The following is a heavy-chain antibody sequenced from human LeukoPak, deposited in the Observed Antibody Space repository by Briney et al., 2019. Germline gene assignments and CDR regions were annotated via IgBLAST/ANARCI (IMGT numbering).Heavy chain of an antibody. CDR3: ARIEWERLGRAFDI. CDR1: GFTVSDNY. J-gene: IGHJ3*02. Sequence: GGSLRLSCAGSGFTVSDNYMTWVRQAPGKGLEWVSSIYNTGATHYAESVKGRFTISRDNSKNTLFLQMNSLRAEDMAVYYCARIEWERLGRAFDIWGQGTMVTVSS. D-gene: IGHD1-26*01. V-gene: IGHV3-53*01. CDR2: IYNTGAT.